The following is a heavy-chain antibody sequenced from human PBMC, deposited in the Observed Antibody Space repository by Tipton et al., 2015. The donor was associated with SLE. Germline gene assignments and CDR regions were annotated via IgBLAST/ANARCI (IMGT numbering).Heavy chain of an antibody. CDR1: GGSISSYY. CDR2: IYYSGST. J-gene: IGHJ4*02. Sequence: TLSLTCTVSGGSISSYYWSWIRQPPGKGLEWIGYIYYSGSTNYNPSLKSRVTISVDTSKNHFSLKLSSVTAADTAMYYCARGDYFDYWGQGTLVTVSS. CDR3: ARGDYFDY. V-gene: IGHV4-59*08.